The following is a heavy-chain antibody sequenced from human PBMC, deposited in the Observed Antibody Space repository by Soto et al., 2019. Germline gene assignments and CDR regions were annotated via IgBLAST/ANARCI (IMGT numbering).Heavy chain of an antibody. V-gene: IGHV3-23*01. J-gene: IGHJ4*02. Sequence: GGSLRLSCAASGFAFRNYPMSWVRQAPGKGLEWVSGFSGNGDRTYYGDSVKGRFTISRDNSKNTLYLQMNGLRAEDTAVYYCAKTWLTMYAVVPFDYWGQGTLVTVSS. CDR3: AKTWLTMYAVVPFDY. D-gene: IGHD2-8*01. CDR2: FSGNGDRT. CDR1: GFAFRNYP.